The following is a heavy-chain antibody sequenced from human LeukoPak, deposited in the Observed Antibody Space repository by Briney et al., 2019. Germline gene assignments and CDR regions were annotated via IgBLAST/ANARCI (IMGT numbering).Heavy chain of an antibody. CDR2: INHSGST. Sequence: PSETLSLTCTVSGGSISSSSYYWGWIRQPPGKGLEWIGEINHSGSTNYNPSPKSRVTISVDTSKNQFSLKLSSVTAADTAVYYCARGQGKVVPAVLLLYYYYYMDVWGKGTTVTVSS. V-gene: IGHV4-39*07. D-gene: IGHD2-2*01. CDR1: GGSISSSSYY. J-gene: IGHJ6*03. CDR3: ARGQGKVVPAVLLLYYYYYMDV.